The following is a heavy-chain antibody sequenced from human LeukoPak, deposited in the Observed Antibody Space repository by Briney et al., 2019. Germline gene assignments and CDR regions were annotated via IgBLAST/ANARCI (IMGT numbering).Heavy chain of an antibody. Sequence: TGGSLRLSCAASGFTFSSHGMHWVRQAPGKGLEWVAFIRYDGSNKYYADSVKGRFTISRGNSKNTLYLQMNSLRAEDTAVYYCAKGAPTYYYDSSGYYSFDYWGQGTLVTVSS. V-gene: IGHV3-30*02. CDR3: AKGAPTYYYDSSGYYSFDY. CDR2: IRYDGSNK. J-gene: IGHJ4*02. D-gene: IGHD3-22*01. CDR1: GFTFSSHG.